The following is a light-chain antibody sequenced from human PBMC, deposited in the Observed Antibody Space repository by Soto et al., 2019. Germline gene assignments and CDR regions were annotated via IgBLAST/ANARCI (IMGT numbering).Light chain of an antibody. Sequence: AISMTQSPSSLSASVGERVTITCRASQRIRTDLSWYRQRPGKAPELLISGASTLQSGVPARFSGSGGGTEFTLTIYSLQPEDFATYYCLQDYNYPLTFVQGTKVEI. CDR3: LQDYNYPLT. CDR2: GAS. J-gene: IGKJ1*01. CDR1: QRIRTD. V-gene: IGKV1-6*01.